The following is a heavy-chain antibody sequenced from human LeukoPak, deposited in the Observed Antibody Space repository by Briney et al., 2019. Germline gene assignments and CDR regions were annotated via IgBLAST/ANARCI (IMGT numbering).Heavy chain of an antibody. D-gene: IGHD4-17*01. Sequence: PGGSLRLSCAASAFTFSSYGMSWVRQAPGKGLEWVSAISGDGRDIFYADAVKGRFTISRDNSKNTLYLQMNSLRDEDTAFYYCARGDGPTVTADYFQNWGQGTLVIVS. CDR1: AFTFSSYG. CDR3: ARGDGPTVTADYFQN. V-gene: IGHV3-23*01. J-gene: IGHJ1*01. CDR2: ISGDGRDI.